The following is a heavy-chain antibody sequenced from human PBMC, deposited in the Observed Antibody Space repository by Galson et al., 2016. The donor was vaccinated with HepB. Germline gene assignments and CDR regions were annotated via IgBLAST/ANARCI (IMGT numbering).Heavy chain of an antibody. D-gene: IGHD6-19*01. CDR2: ISGDGRTI. Sequence: SLRLSCAASGFTFSYYYMSWIRQAPGKGLEWASYISGDGRTINYADSVKGRFTISRDNAENSLYLHMNSLRGEDTAVYYCARMFPLYSSGWFVRGDGWFDSWGQGTLVTVSS. CDR1: GFTFSYYY. J-gene: IGHJ5*01. V-gene: IGHV3-11*01. CDR3: ARMFPLYSSGWFVRGDGWFDS.